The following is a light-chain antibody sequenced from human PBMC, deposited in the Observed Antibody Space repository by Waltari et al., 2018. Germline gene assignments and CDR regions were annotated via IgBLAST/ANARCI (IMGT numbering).Light chain of an antibody. CDR1: NIGSKS. V-gene: IGLV3-21*02. Sequence: SYVLTQAPSVSVSPGQSARITCGGSNIGSKSVHWHQQKPGQAPVLVLYDDTDRPPGIPGRFSGSNSGNTATRIISRVEAGDEADYYCQVWDSSSDHVVFGGGTKLTVL. CDR2: DDT. CDR3: QVWDSSSDHVV. J-gene: IGLJ2*01.